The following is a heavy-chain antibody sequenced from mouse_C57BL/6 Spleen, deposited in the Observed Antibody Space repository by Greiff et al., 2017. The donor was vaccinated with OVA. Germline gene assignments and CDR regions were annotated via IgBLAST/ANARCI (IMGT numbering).Heavy chain of an antibody. CDR1: GYTFTSYG. V-gene: IGHV1-81*01. Sequence: VNVVESGAELARPGASVKLSCKASGYTFTSYGISWVKQRTGQGLEWIGDIYPRSGNTYYNEKFKGKATLTADKSSSTAYMELSSLTSEDSAVYFGARAAGDYYAHTWGQGTTL. J-gene: IGHJ2*01. CDR3: ARAAGDYYAHT. D-gene: IGHD1-1*02. CDR2: IYPRSGNT.